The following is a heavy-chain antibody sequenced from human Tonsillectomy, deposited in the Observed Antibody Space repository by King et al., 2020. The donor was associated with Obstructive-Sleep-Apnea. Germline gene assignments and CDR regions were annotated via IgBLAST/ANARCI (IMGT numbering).Heavy chain of an antibody. CDR3: TTYLWFGEYLGA. Sequence: EMQLVESGGGLVKPGGSLRLSCAASGFTFSNAWMSWVRQAPGKGPEGVGRIKSKTDGGATDYAAPVKGRFTISRDDSKNTLYLQMNSLKTEDTAVYYCTTYLWFGEYLGAWGQGTLVTVSS. CDR1: GFTFSNAW. D-gene: IGHD3-10*01. J-gene: IGHJ5*02. V-gene: IGHV3-15*01. CDR2: IKSKTDGGAT.